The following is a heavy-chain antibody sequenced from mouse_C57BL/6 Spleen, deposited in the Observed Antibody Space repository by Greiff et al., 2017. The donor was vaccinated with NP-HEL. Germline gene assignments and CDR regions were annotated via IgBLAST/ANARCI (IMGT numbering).Heavy chain of an antibody. CDR1: GYTFTDYY. CDR3: ARRRGLDY. Sequence: EVQLQQSGPELVKPGASVKISCKASGYTFTDYYMNWVKQSHGKSLEWIGDINPNNGGTSYNQKFKGKATLTVDKSSSTAYMELRSLTSEDSAVYYCARRRGLDYWGQGTTLTVSS. CDR2: INPNNGGT. J-gene: IGHJ2*01. V-gene: IGHV1-26*01.